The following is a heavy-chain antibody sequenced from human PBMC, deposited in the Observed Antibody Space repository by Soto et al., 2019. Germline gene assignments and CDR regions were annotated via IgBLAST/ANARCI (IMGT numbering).Heavy chain of an antibody. CDR3: ARDHGDIVVVVAATDWFDP. Sequence: ASVKVSCKASGGTFSSYTISWVRQAPGQGLEWMGRIIPILGIANYAQKFQGRVTITADKSTSTAYMELSSLRSEDTAVYYCARDHGDIVVVVAATDWFDPWGQGTLVTVSS. D-gene: IGHD2-15*01. J-gene: IGHJ5*02. CDR2: IIPILGIA. CDR1: GGTFSSYT. V-gene: IGHV1-69*04.